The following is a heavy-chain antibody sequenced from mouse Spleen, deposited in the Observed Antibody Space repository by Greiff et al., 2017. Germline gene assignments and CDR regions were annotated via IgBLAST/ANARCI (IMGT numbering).Heavy chain of an antibody. V-gene: IGHV5-17*01. CDR3: AKIYYDYWYFDV. CDR2: ISSGSSTI. D-gene: IGHD2-4*01. J-gene: IGHJ1*01. CDR1: GFTFSDYG. Sequence: VKLMESGGGLVKPGGSLKLSCAASGFTFSDYGMHWVRQAPEKGLEWVAYISSGSSTIYYADTVKGRFTISRDNAKNTLFLQMTSLRSEDTAMYYCAKIYYDYWYFDVWGAGTTVTVSS.